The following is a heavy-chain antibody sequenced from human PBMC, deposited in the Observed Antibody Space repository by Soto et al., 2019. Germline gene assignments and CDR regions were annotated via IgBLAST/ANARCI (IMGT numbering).Heavy chain of an antibody. V-gene: IGHV4-4*02. CDR2: IYHSGST. CDR3: ARDYMVRGVMRWFDP. J-gene: IGHJ5*02. CDR1: GGSISSSNW. Sequence: QVQLQESGPGLVKPSGTLSLTCAVSGGSISSSNWWSWVRQPPGKGLEWIGEIYHSGSTNYNPSLHRRVTISVDKSKNQFSLKLSSVAAADTAVYYCARDYMVRGVMRWFDPWGQGTLVTVSS. D-gene: IGHD3-10*01.